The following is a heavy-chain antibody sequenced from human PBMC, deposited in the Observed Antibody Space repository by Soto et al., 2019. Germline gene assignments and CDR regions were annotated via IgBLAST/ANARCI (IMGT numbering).Heavy chain of an antibody. V-gene: IGHV1-2*02. J-gene: IGHJ5*02. CDR1: GSTFTCYY. CDR2: INPNSGGT. D-gene: IGHD3-22*01. CDR3: ARRLGSGYFKWFDT. Sequence: GXSVKVSWTSSGSTFTCYYMHLVRQAPGQGLEWMGWINPNSGGTNYSQKFQGRVTMTRDTSISTAYMELSRLRSDDTAVYYCARRLGSGYFKWFDTWGQGTLVTVSS.